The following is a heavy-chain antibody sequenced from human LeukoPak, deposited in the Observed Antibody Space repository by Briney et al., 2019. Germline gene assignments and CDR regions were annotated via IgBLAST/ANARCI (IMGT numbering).Heavy chain of an antibody. CDR1: GFTFSSYS. CDR2: ISSSSSYI. J-gene: IGHJ4*02. V-gene: IGHV3-21*01. CDR3: ARDRNDYGDYVGVY. D-gene: IGHD4-17*01. Sequence: GGSLRLSCAASGFTFSSYSMNWVRQAPGKGLEWVSSISSSSSYIYYADSVKGRFTISRDNAKNSLYLQMNSLRAEDTAVYYCARDRNDYGDYVGVYWGQGTLVTVSS.